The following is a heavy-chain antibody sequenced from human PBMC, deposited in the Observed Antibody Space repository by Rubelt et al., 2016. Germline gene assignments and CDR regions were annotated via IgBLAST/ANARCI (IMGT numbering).Heavy chain of an antibody. CDR2: INSAGDT. Sequence: PGGSLRLSCGASGRTVRSNYMSWVRQAPGKGLEWVSMINSAGDTYYADSVKGRVGISRDNSKNTLYLQMSSLRAEDTAVYYCAKKISPVPGTFTLDSWGQGTQVTVSS. CDR1: GRTVRSNY. D-gene: IGHD1-14*01. J-gene: IGHJ4*02. V-gene: IGHV3-66*01. CDR3: AKKISPVPGTFTLDS.